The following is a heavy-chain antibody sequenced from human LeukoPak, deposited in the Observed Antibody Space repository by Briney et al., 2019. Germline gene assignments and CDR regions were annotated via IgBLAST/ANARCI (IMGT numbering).Heavy chain of an antibody. J-gene: IGHJ4*02. CDR1: GFTFSSYG. V-gene: IGHV3-33*01. CDR3: ARDKVWSGFGY. D-gene: IGHD2-21*01. Sequence: GGSLRLSCAASGFTFSSYGMHWVCQAPGKGLEWVAVIWYDGSNKYYADSVKGRFTISRDNSKNTLYLQMNSLRAEDTAVYYCARDKVWSGFGYWGQGTLVTVSS. CDR2: IWYDGSNK.